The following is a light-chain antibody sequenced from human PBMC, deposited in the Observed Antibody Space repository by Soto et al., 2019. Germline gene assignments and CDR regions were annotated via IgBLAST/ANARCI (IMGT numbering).Light chain of an antibody. CDR3: QQYGSSPKT. Sequence: EIVLTPSPGTLSLSPVARATLSCRASQSVSSSYLAWYQRKPGQAPRLLIYGASSRATGIPDRFSGSGSGTDFTLTISSLEPEDFAVYYCQQYGSSPKTFGQGTKVDIK. V-gene: IGKV3-20*01. CDR1: QSVSSSY. CDR2: GAS. J-gene: IGKJ1*01.